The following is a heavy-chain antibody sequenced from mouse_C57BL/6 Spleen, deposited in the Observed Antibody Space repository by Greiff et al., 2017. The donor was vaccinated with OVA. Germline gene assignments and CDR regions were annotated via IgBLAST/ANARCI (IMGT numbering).Heavy chain of an antibody. CDR2: INPGSGGT. J-gene: IGHJ2*01. CDR3: ARGIYYGNHYFDY. CDR1: GYAFTNYL. V-gene: IGHV1-54*01. D-gene: IGHD2-1*01. Sequence: VQLQQSGAELVRPGTSVKVSCKASGYAFTNYLIEWVKQRPGQGLAWIGVINPGSGGTNYNEKFKGKATLTADKSSSTAYMQLSSLTSEDSAVYFCARGIYYGNHYFDYWGQGTTLTVSS.